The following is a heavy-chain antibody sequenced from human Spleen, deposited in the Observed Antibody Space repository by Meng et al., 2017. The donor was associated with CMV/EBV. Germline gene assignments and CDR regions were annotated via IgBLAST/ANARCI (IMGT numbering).Heavy chain of an antibody. Sequence: SETLSLTCTVSGGSISSYYWSWIRQPPGKGLEWIGYISYSGSTNYNPSLKSRVTLSVDTSKNQFSLKLSSVTAADTAVYFCARSYGNDFDSWGQGILVTVSS. J-gene: IGHJ4*02. CDR2: ISYSGST. CDR3: ARSYGNDFDS. CDR1: GGSISSYY. V-gene: IGHV4-59*01. D-gene: IGHD4-11*01.